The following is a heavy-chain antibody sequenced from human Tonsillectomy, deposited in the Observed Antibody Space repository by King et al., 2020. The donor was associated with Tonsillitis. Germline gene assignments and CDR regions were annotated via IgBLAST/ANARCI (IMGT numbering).Heavy chain of an antibody. CDR2: ISYDGSYK. J-gene: IGHJ6*02. CDR1: GFIFSNYS. Sequence: VQLVESGGGVVQPGRSLRLSCAASGFIFSNYSMYWVRQALGKGLEWVAVISYDGSYKYYADSVKGRFTISRDNSKNTLYLQMNSLRAEDTAVYYCATDIVLLPVANWNYYYYNMDVWGQGTTVTVSS. D-gene: IGHD2-2*01. CDR3: ATDIVLLPVANWNYYYYNMDV. V-gene: IGHV3-30*04.